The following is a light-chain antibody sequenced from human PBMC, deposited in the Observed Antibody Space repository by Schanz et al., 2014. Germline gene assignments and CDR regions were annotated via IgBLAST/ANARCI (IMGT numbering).Light chain of an antibody. CDR2: EGS. J-gene: IGLJ2*01. CDR1: TSDIGSYDF. Sequence: QSALTQPASVSGAPGQSITISCTGTTSDIGSYDFVSWYRQHPGEAPKLMIYEGSKRPSGVSNRFSGSKSGNTASLTVSGLQAEDEADYYCCSYAGDTPHVALGGGTKLTVL. V-gene: IGLV2-23*01. CDR3: CSYAGDTPHVA.